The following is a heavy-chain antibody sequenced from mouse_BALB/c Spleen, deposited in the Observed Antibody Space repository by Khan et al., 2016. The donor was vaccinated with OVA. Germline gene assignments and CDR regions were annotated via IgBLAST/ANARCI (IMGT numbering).Heavy chain of an antibody. CDR2: INPSNGRT. D-gene: IGHD2-1*01. CDR1: GYTFTNYW. J-gene: IGHJ3*01. CDR3: ARLYYSWFAN. V-gene: IGHV1S81*02. Sequence: QVQLQQPGAELVKPGASVKLSCKASGYTFTNYWMHWVKQRPGQGLEWIGEINPSNGRTNNNEKFKSKATLTVDKSSSTAYMQLSSLTSEDSAVYYCARLYYSWFANWGRGTLVTVSA.